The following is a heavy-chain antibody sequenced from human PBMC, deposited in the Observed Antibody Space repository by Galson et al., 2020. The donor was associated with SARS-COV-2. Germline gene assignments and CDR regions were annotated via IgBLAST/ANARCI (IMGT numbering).Heavy chain of an antibody. CDR1: GIVFNDAR. J-gene: IGHJ4*02. CDR3: TATRPVPLFFDY. V-gene: IGHV3-15*07. CDR2: IRSEADGGTA. Sequence: GGSLRLSCEASGIVFNDARMNWARQAPGKGLEYVGHIRSEADGGTAAYAAAVRDRFTISREDSKNTVYLQMDSLKTEDTAVYFCTATRPVPLFFDYWGQGTLVTVSS.